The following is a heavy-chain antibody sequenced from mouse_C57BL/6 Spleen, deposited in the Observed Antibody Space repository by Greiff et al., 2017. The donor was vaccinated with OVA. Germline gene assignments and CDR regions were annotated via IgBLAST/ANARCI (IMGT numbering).Heavy chain of an antibody. Sequence: QVQLQQPGAELVKPGASVKLSCKASGYTFTSYWMHWVKQRPGQGLEWIGMIHPNSGSTNYNEKFKSKATLTVDKSSSTAYMQLSSLTSEDSAVYYCARSLTGTYFDVWGTGTTVTVSS. CDR3: ARSLTGTYFDV. CDR1: GYTFTSYW. D-gene: IGHD4-1*01. CDR2: IHPNSGST. J-gene: IGHJ1*03. V-gene: IGHV1-64*01.